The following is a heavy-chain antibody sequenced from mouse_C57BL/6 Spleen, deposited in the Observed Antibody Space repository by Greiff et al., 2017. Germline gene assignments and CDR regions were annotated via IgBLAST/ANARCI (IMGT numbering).Heavy chain of an antibody. CDR2: INPNNGGT. CDR3: DSVTTVVATGDYVDY. V-gene: IGHV1-26*01. D-gene: IGHD1-1*01. CDR1: GYTFTDYY. J-gene: IGHJ2*01. Sequence: EVQLQQSGPELVKPGASVKISCKASGYTFTDYYMNWVKQSHGKSLEWIGDINPNNGGTSYNQKFKGKATLTVDKSSSTAYMELRSLTSEDSAVYYCDSVTTVVATGDYVDYWGQGTTLTVSS.